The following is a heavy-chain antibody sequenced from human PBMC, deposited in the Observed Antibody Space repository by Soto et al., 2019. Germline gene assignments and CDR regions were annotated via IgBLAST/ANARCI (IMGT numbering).Heavy chain of an antibody. CDR1: GFIFSNYA. D-gene: IGHD6-19*01. CDR3: ARTYKDTSQSSGWANRFDY. CDR2: FTSGGST. Sequence: EVQLLESGGDLVQPGGSLRLSCAASGFIFSNYAMTWVRQAPGKGPEWVSTFTSGGSTYYRDTVKGRFTISRDNSKNTLYLQMNSLRAEDTAVYYCARTYKDTSQSSGWANRFDYWGQGTLVTVSS. J-gene: IGHJ4*02. V-gene: IGHV3-23*01.